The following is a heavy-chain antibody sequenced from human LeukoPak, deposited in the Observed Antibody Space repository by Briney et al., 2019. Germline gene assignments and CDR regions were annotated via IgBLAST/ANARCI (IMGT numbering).Heavy chain of an antibody. Sequence: SETLSLTCTVSGGSISSYYWSWIRQPPGKGLEWIGYIYYSGSTNYNPSLKSRVAISVDTSKNQFSLKLSSVTAADTAVYYCARHVSWAPGPNFDYWGQGTLVTVSS. V-gene: IGHV4-59*08. CDR3: ARHVSWAPGPNFDY. CDR1: GGSISSYY. CDR2: IYYSGST. J-gene: IGHJ4*02. D-gene: IGHD1-14*01.